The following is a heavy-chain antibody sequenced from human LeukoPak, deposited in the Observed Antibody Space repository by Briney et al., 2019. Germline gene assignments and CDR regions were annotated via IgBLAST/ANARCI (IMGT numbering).Heavy chain of an antibody. CDR1: GYPFTSYY. CDR3: ARVSLRGSYRDY. CDR2: INPRGGST. Sequence: GASVKVSCKASGYPFTSYYIHWVRQAPGQGLEWMGIINPRGGSTSYAQIFQGRVTMTRDMSTSTVYMELRSLRSEDTAVYYCARVSLRGSYRDYWGQGTLVTVSS. J-gene: IGHJ4*02. D-gene: IGHD3-16*02. V-gene: IGHV1-46*01.